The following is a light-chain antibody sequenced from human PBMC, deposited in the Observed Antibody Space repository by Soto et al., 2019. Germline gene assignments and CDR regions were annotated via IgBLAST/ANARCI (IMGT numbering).Light chain of an antibody. CDR3: SSYTGTYTRV. CDR2: EVT. CDR1: SSDVGAYNY. J-gene: IGLJ1*01. Sequence: QSALTQPPSASGSPGQSVTISCTGTSSDVGAYNYVSWYQQHPGKAPRLMIYEVTKRPSGVPDRFSGSKSGNTASLTVSGLQAEDEADYYCSSYTGTYTRVFGTGTKVTVL. V-gene: IGLV2-8*01.